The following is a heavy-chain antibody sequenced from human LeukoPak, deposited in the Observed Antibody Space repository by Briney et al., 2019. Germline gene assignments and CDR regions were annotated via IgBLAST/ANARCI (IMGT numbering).Heavy chain of an antibody. CDR2: IRSKAYGGTT. V-gene: IGHV3-49*03. CDR3: TRVYYGSGRSPAFDI. J-gene: IGHJ3*02. CDR1: GFTFGDYA. Sequence: GGSLRLSCTASGFTFGDYAMSWFRQAPGKGLEWVGFIRSKAYGGTTEYAASVKGRFTISRDDSKSIAYLQMNSLKTEDTAVYYCTRVYYGSGRSPAFDIWGQGTMVTVSS. D-gene: IGHD3-10*01.